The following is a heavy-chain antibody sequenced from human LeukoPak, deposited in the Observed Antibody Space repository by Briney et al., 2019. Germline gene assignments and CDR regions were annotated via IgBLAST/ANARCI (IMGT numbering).Heavy chain of an antibody. V-gene: IGHV4-34*01. CDR1: GGSISSYY. CDR3: ARGRSKRSSGFDY. CDR2: INHSGST. Sequence: PSETLSLTCTVSGGSISSYYWSWIRQPPGKGLEWIGEINHSGSTNYNPSLKSRVTISVDTSKNQFSLKLSSVTAADTAVYYCARGRSKRSSGFDYWGQGTLVTVSS. D-gene: IGHD6-19*01. J-gene: IGHJ4*02.